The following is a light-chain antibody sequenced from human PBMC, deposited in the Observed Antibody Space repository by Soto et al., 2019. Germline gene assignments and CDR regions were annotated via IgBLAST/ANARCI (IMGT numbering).Light chain of an antibody. CDR2: EVS. J-gene: IGKJ1*01. CDR3: MKGTHWPQT. CDR1: QSLVYSDGNTY. V-gene: IGKV2-30*01. Sequence: DVVVTESRRSLPVTLGGPASTSWRSSQSLVYSDGNTYLAWFQQRPGQSPRRLLFEVSKRHSGVPDRFSGGGSGTDFTLKISRVEAEDVGAYYCMKGTHWPQTFGQGTKVDIK.